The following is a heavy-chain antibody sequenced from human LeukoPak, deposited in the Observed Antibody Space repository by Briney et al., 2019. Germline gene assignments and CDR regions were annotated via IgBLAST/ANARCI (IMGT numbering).Heavy chain of an antibody. J-gene: IGHJ4*02. CDR3: VRVADTSDWHFDY. CDR1: GFTFSDHY. CDR2: SRNRAKSYTT. D-gene: IGHD6-19*01. V-gene: IGHV3-72*01. Sequence: GGSLRLSGAASGFTFSDHYMDWVRQAPGKGLEWVGRSRNRAKSYTTDYAASVRGRFTISRDDSQNSLYLQMRSLKTEDTAVYHCVRVADTSDWHFDYWGQGTLVTVSS.